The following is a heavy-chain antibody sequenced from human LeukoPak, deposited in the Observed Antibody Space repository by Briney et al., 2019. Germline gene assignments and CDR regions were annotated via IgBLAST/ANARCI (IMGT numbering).Heavy chain of an antibody. CDR1: GGSISSYY. CDR2: IYYSGST. D-gene: IGHD6-19*01. J-gene: IGHJ4*02. V-gene: IGHV4-59*01. Sequence: SETLSLTCTVSGGSISSYYWSWIRQPPGKGLEWIGYIYYSGSTNYNPSLKSRVTISVDTSKNQFSLKLSSVTAADTAVYYCARGHTIAVELDYWGQGTLVTVFS. CDR3: ARGHTIAVELDY.